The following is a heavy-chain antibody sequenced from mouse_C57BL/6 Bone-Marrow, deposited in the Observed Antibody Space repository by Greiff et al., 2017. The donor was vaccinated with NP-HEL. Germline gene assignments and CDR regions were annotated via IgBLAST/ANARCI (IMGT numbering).Heavy chain of an antibody. CDR2: IYPGDGDT. V-gene: IGHV1-82*01. D-gene: IGHD1-2*01. Sequence: QVQLKQSGPELVKPGASVKISCKASGYAFSSSWMNWVKQRPGKGLEWIGRIYPGDGDTNYNGKFKGKATLTADKSSSTAYMQLSSLTSEDSAVYFCARRGSLLAWFAYWGQGTLVTVSA. CDR3: ARRGSLLAWFAY. J-gene: IGHJ3*01. CDR1: GYAFSSSW.